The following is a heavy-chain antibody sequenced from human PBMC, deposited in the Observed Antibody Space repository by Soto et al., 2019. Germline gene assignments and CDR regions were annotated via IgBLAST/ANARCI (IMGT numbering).Heavy chain of an antibody. CDR3: TRDQGGSYDSWFDP. J-gene: IGHJ5*02. D-gene: IGHD1-26*01. Sequence: GGSLRLSCNFSFSMYSMDWVRQAPGKGLEWVASISSGSDFIKYADSVKGRFTISRDNTKNSVSLQMSSLRVEDTAMYYCTRDQGGSYDSWFDPWGQGALVTVSS. CDR2: ISSGSDFI. V-gene: IGHV3-21*06. CDR1: FSMYS.